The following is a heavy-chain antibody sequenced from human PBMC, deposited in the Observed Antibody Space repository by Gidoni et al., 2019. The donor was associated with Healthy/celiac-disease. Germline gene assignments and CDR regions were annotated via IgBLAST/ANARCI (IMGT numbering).Heavy chain of an antibody. CDR2: ISGSGGST. CDR3: AKDSSGWTPRYFDL. Sequence: EVQLLESGGGLVQPGGSLRLYCAASGFPFSSYAMSWVRRAPGKGLEWCSAISGSGGSTYYADSVKGRFTISRDNSKNTLYLQMNSLRAEDTAVYYCAKDSSGWTPRYFDLWGRGTLVTVSS. D-gene: IGHD6-19*01. V-gene: IGHV3-23*01. CDR1: GFPFSSYA. J-gene: IGHJ2*01.